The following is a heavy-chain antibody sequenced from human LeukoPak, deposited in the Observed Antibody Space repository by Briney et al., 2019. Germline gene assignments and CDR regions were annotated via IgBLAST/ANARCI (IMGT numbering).Heavy chain of an antibody. CDR3: ARDQEGFDY. CDR2: IYPRDGST. V-gene: IGHV1-46*01. Sequence: GASVKVSCKASGYTFTSNYIHWVRQAPGPGLECMGMIYPRDGSTSYAQKFQGRVTVTRDTSTSTVHMELSGLRSEDTAVYYCARDQEGFDYWGQGTLVTVSS. CDR1: GYTFTSNY. J-gene: IGHJ4*02.